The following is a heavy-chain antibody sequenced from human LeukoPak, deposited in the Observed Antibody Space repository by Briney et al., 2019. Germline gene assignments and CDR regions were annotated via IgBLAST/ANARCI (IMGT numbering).Heavy chain of an antibody. CDR2: IDSGDST. Sequence: GGSLRLSCAASGFTFSSNYMTWVRQAPGKGLEWVSIIDSGDSTYYADSVQDRFTISRDNSKNTLYLQMNSLRAEDTAVYYCARGTYAFDSWGQGTLVTVSS. CDR1: GFTFSSNY. D-gene: IGHD1-7*01. J-gene: IGHJ4*02. CDR3: ARGTYAFDS. V-gene: IGHV3-66*01.